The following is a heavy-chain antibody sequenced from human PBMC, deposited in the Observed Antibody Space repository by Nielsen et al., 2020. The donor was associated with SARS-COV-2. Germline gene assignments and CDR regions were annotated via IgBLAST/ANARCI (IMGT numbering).Heavy chain of an antibody. D-gene: IGHD6-19*01. J-gene: IGHJ6*02. CDR3: ARDLMVHRGGWYPYYYGMDV. CDR2: ISSSGSTI. CDR1: GFTFSSYE. Sequence: GGSLRLSCAASGFTFSSYEMNWVRQAPGKGLEWVSYISSSGSTIYYADSVKGRFTISRDNAKNSLYLQMNSLRAEDTAVYYCARDLMVHRGGWYPYYYGMDVWGQGTTVTVSS. V-gene: IGHV3-48*03.